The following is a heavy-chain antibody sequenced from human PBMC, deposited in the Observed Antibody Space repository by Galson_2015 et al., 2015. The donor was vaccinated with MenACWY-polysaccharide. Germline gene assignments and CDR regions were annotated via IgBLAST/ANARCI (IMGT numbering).Heavy chain of an antibody. D-gene: IGHD2-15*01. Sequence: SETLSLTCAVYGGSFSGYYWSWIRQPPGKGLEWIGEINHSGSTNYNPSLKSRVTISVDTSKNQFSLKLSSVTAANTAVYYCARGPIIVVVVARRNNWFDPWGQGTLVTVSS. CDR1: GGSFSGYY. CDR2: INHSGST. J-gene: IGHJ5*02. V-gene: IGHV4-34*01. CDR3: ARGPIIVVVVARRNNWFDP.